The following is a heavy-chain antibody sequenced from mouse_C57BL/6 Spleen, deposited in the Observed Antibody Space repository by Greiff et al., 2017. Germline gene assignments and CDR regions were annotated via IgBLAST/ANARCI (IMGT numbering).Heavy chain of an antibody. J-gene: IGHJ4*01. CDR1: GYTFTDYY. CDR2: INPYNGGT. Sequence: EVQLQQSGPVLVKPGASVKMSCKASGYTFTDYYMNWVKQSHGKSLEWIGVINPYNGGTSYNQKFKGKATLTVDKSSSTAYMELNSLTSEDSAVXYCAKFGTGYYNAMDYWGQGTSVTVSS. CDR3: AKFGTGYYNAMDY. D-gene: IGHD3-1*01. V-gene: IGHV1-19*01.